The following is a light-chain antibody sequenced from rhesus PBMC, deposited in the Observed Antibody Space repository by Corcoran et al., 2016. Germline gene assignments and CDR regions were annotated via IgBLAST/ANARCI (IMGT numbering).Light chain of an antibody. CDR1: QGISIN. V-gene: IGKV1-25*01. Sequence: DIQMTQSPSSLSASVGDRVTITCRASQGISINLAWYQQKPGKVPKLLIYRASTLQSGVPSRLSAGGSGTEFTLTISSLQPEDFATFYCQLGYGILTFGGGTNVEI. CDR2: RAS. CDR3: QLGYGILT. J-gene: IGKJ4*01.